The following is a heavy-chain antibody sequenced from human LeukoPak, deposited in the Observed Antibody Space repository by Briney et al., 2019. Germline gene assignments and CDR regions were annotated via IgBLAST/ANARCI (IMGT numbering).Heavy chain of an antibody. Sequence: ASVKVSYKASGYKFTSYHMHWVRLAPGKGLEWMGIINPSGGTTSYAQKFQGSVTMPRDTSASTVYMLLSSLRSGDTVVCHCARALGYFSGDICSQGFWGQGTLVTVSS. J-gene: IGHJ4*02. CDR1: GYKFTSYH. V-gene: IGHV1-46*01. D-gene: IGHD2-15*01. CDR3: ARALGYFSGDICSQGF. CDR2: INPSGGTT.